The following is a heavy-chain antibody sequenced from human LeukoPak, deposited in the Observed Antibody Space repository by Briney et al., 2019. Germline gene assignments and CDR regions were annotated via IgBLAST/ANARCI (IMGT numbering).Heavy chain of an antibody. J-gene: IGHJ6*03. CDR2: ISGNGDRT. CDR3: AKGGRTGKSISMIRGVRNYYYYMGV. Sequence: ETLSLTCSVSGGSISSSTYYWGWIRQAPGKGLEWVSAISGNGDRTYYADSVKGRFSISRDNSKNTLYLQMNSLRAEDTAVYYCAKGGRTGKSISMIRGVRNYYYYMGVWGKGTTVTISS. D-gene: IGHD3-10*01. V-gene: IGHV3-23*01. CDR1: GGSISSSTYY.